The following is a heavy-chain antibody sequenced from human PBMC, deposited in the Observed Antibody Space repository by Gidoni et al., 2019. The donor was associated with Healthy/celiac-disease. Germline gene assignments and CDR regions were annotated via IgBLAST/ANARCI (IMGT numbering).Heavy chain of an antibody. V-gene: IGHV1-69*01. D-gene: IGHD1-1*01. CDR3: ARRPAPRRNWNHTEDWFDP. CDR2: IIPIFGTA. J-gene: IGHJ5*02. Sequence: QVQLVQSGAEVKKPVSSVKVSCKASGGTFSRYAISWARQAPGQGLEWMGGIIPIFGTANYAQKFQGRVTITADESTSTAYMELSSLRSEDTAVYYCARRPAPRRNWNHTEDWFDPWGQGTLVTVSS. CDR1: GGTFSRYA.